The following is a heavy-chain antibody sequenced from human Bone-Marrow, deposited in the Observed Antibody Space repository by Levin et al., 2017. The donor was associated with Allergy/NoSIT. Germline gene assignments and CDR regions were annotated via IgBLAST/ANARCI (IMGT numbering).Heavy chain of an antibody. CDR1: GFTFTSYG. Sequence: GGSLRLSCAASGFTFTSYGMQWVRQAPGKKMEWVAVVWYDGNTKNHADSVKGRFTISRDNSKNTLYLQMNSLRAEDTAMYYCARAGTFYGSGTHYVDYWGQGTLVTVSS. V-gene: IGHV3-33*01. D-gene: IGHD3-10*01. J-gene: IGHJ4*02. CDR3: ARAGTFYGSGTHYVDY. CDR2: VWYDGNTK.